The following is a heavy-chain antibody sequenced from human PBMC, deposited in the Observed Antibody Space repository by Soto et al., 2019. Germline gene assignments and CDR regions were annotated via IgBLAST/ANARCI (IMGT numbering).Heavy chain of an antibody. V-gene: IGHV5-51*01. J-gene: IGHJ6*02. CDR3: AGMVVAAYYGMDV. CDR1: GYSFTSYW. D-gene: IGHD2-15*01. Sequence: PGESLKISCKGSGYSFTSYWIGWVRQMPGKGLEWMGIIYPGDSDTRYSPSFQGQVTISADKSISTAYLQWSSLKASDTAMYYCAGMVVAAYYGMDVWGQGTTVTVSS. CDR2: IYPGDSDT.